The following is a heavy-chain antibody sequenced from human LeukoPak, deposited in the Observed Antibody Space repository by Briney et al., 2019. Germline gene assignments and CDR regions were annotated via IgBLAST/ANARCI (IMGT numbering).Heavy chain of an antibody. CDR1: GVTLTAFW. D-gene: IGHD6-19*01. CDR3: ARVGKQGWDFDH. V-gene: IGHV3-7*01. CDR2: INEVSKLK. J-gene: IGHJ4*02. Sequence: PGRSLRLSCAVSGVTLTAFWITCVRQAPGNGVEGVANINEVSKLKMYMDSGNGRFTISRYYNTNSLYLQMDSLRAEDTAVYYCARVGKQGWDFDHWGQGTLVTVSS.